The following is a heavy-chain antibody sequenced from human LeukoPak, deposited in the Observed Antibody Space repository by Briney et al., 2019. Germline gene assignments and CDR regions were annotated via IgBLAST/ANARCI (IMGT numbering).Heavy chain of an antibody. CDR3: ARGNPSSWYKGY. D-gene: IGHD6-13*01. CDR1: GFTFDDHA. CDR2: IKQDGSEK. V-gene: IGHV3-7*03. J-gene: IGHJ4*02. Sequence: PGGSLRLSCAGSGFTFDDHAMSWVRQAPGKGLEWVANIKQDGSEKYYVDSVKGRFTISRDNAKNSLYLQMNSLRAEDAAVYCCARGNPSSWYKGYWGQGTMVTVSS.